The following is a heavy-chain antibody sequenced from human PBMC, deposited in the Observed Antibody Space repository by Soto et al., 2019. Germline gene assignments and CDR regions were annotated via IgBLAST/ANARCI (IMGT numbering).Heavy chain of an antibody. J-gene: IGHJ4*02. D-gene: IGHD2-21*02. CDR2: INTDESST. CDR3: ARDGAYCGGDCYSLFNLEY. CDR1: GFTFRNYW. V-gene: IGHV3-74*03. Sequence: GVSLRLSCAASGFTFRNYWMHWVRRAPGKGLVWVSRINTDESSTTYADSVKGRFTVSRDNAKNTLYLQMNSLRAEDTAVYYCARDGAYCGGDCYSLFNLEYWGQGTLVTVSS.